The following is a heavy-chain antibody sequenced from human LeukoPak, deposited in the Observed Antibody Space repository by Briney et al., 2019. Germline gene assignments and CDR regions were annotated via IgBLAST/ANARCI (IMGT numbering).Heavy chain of an antibody. CDR3: AKGEKIYRTVAGSY. V-gene: IGHV3-23*01. CDR1: GFTFSSYA. Sequence: QPGGSLRLSCAASGFTFSSYAMSWVRQAPGKGLEWVSAISGSGGSTYYADSVKGRFTISRDNSKNTLYLQMNSQRAEDTAVYYCAKGEKIYRTVAGSYWGQGTLVTVSS. CDR2: ISGSGGST. D-gene: IGHD6-19*01. J-gene: IGHJ4*02.